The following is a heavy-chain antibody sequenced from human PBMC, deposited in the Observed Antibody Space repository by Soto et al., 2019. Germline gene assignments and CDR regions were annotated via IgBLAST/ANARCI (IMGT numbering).Heavy chain of an antibody. CDR3: ARVTIVVVPAAKRFDS. CDR2: IKQDGSEK. J-gene: IGHJ4*01. CDR1: GFTFSTFW. Sequence: PGGSLRLSCVASGFTFSTFWMSWVRQAPGKGLEWVANIKQDGSEKYYVDSVKGRFTISRDNAKNSLYLQMNGLTAEDTAVYYCARVTIVVVPAAKRFDSWGHGTLVTVSS. V-gene: IGHV3-7*01. D-gene: IGHD2-2*01.